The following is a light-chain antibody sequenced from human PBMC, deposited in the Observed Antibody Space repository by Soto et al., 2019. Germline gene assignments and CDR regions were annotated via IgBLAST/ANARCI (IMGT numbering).Light chain of an antibody. J-gene: IGKJ2*01. Sequence: DVVVTQSPLSLPVTLGQPASISCRSSQSLVYTDGNTYLNWFQQRPGKSPRRVIDQRSNRDSGVPGRLRGSGSGHCFPLKISRVAAEDVWVYYCMHGTHWPPMSTFGRGTKLEIK. CDR3: MHGTHWPPMST. CDR1: QSLVYTDGNTY. CDR2: QRS. V-gene: IGKV2-30*01.